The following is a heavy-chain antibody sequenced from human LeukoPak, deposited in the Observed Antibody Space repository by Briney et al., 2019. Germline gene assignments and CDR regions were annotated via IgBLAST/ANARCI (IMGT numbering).Heavy chain of an antibody. J-gene: IGHJ4*02. Sequence: ASVKVPCKASGHTFTNYGISWVRQAPGQGLEWMGWINVNSGITSYAQKVQGRVTMTTDTSTNTAYMELRSLRSDDTAMYYCAIMVYFTVGWYYFDYWGQGTLVTVSS. CDR1: GHTFTNYG. V-gene: IGHV1-18*01. CDR3: AIMVYFTVGWYYFDY. D-gene: IGHD2-8*01. CDR2: INVNSGIT.